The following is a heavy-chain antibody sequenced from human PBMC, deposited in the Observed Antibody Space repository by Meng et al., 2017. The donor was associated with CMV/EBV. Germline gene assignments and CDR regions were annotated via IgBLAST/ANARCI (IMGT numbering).Heavy chain of an antibody. Sequence: SCAASGFTFDDYAMHWVRQAPGKGLEWVSGISWNSGSIGYADSVKGRFTISRDNSKNTLYLQMNSLRAEDTAVYYCARGEQPGTFFDYWGQGTLVTVSS. CDR2: ISWNSGSI. V-gene: IGHV3-9*01. CDR3: ARGEQPGTFFDY. J-gene: IGHJ4*02. CDR1: GFTFDDYA. D-gene: IGHD1-26*01.